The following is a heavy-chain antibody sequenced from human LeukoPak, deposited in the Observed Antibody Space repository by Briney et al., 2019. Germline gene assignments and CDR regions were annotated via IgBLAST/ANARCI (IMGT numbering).Heavy chain of an antibody. CDR2: ISSSGSTI. V-gene: IGHV3-11*01. D-gene: IGHD4-17*01. Sequence: PGGSQRLSCAASGFTFSDYYMSWIRQAPGKGLEWVSYISSSGSTIYYADSVKGRFTISRDNAKNSLYLQMNSLRAEDTAVYYCARDLYGDKIHYYYYYGMDVWGQGTTVTASS. J-gene: IGHJ6*02. CDR1: GFTFSDYY. CDR3: ARDLYGDKIHYYYYYGMDV.